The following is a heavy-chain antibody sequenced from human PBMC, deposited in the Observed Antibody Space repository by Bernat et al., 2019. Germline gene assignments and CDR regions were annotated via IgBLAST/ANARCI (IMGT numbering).Heavy chain of an antibody. V-gene: IGHV3-23*04. CDR3: AKFRGQLIRNYYMNV. CDR1: GFTFGTFA. Sequence: EVRLVESGGDLVQPGGSLRLSCAASGFTFGTFAMSWVRQAPGKGLEWVSAMTGGGTTYYADSLKGRVIISRYNSTNMLFMQRNSLTAEDTAVYYCAKFRGQLIRNYYMNVWGEGTTVTVS. CDR2: MTGGGTT. J-gene: IGHJ6*03. D-gene: IGHD2-21*01.